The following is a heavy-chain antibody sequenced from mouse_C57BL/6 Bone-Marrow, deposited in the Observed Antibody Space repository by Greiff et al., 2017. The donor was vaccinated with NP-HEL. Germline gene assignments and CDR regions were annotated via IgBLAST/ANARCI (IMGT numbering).Heavy chain of an antibody. J-gene: IGHJ3*01. D-gene: IGHD2-4*01. CDR1: GYTFTDYE. CDR3: TRKTIYYDYDPFAY. CDR2: IDPETGGT. Sequence: QVQLQQSGAELVRPGASVTLSCKASGYTFTDYEMHWVKQTPVHGLEWIGAIDPETGGTAYNQKFKGKAILTADKSSSTAYLELRSLTSEDSAVYYCTRKTIYYDYDPFAYGGQGTLVTVSA. V-gene: IGHV1-15*01.